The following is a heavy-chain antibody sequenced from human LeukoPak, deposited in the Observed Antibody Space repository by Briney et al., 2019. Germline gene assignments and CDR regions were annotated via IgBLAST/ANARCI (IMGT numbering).Heavy chain of an antibody. J-gene: IGHJ6*02. CDR2: ISSSSSYI. V-gene: IGHV3-11*06. D-gene: IGHD2-2*01. CDR3: ARDNIVVVPAAFYGMDV. CDR1: GFTFSDYY. Sequence: GGSLRLSCAASGFTFSDYYMSWIRQAPGKGLEWVSYISSSSSYIYYADSVKGRFTISRDNAKNSLYLQMNSLRAEDTAVYYCARDNIVVVPAAFYGMDVWGQGTTVTVSS.